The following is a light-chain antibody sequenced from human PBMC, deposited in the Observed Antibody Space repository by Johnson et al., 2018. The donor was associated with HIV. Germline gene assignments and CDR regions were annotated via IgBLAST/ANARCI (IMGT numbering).Light chain of an antibody. V-gene: IGLV1-51*01. CDR2: DNT. Sequence: QSVLTQPPSVSAAPGQKVTISCSGSSSNIGNNYVSWYQQLPGTAPKLLIYDNTKRPSGIPDRFSGSKSGTSATLPFTGLQTGDEADYYCGTWDSSLSAYVFGTGTKVPVL. CDR3: GTWDSSLSAYV. J-gene: IGLJ1*01. CDR1: SSNIGNNY.